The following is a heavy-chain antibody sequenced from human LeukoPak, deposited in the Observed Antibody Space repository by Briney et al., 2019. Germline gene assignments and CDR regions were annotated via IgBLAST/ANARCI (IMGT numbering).Heavy chain of an antibody. Sequence: ASVKVSCKASGGTFSSHAINWVRQAPGQGLEWMGGIIPIFGTANYAQKFQGRVTMTEDTSTDTAYMELSSLRSEDTAVYYCATGSMVRGVYWGPYYYYGMDVWGQGTTVTVSS. J-gene: IGHJ6*02. CDR2: IIPIFGTA. V-gene: IGHV1-69*06. D-gene: IGHD3-10*01. CDR1: GGTFSSHA. CDR3: ATGSMVRGVYWGPYYYYGMDV.